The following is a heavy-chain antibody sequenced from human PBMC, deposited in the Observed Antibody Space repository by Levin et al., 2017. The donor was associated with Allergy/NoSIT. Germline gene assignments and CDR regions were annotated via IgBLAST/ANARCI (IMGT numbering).Heavy chain of an antibody. V-gene: IGHV5-51*01. J-gene: IGHJ4*02. CDR3: ARRRSDYSYDFDY. CDR2: IYVGDSNT. D-gene: IGHD3-10*01. Sequence: GESLKISCKVSGSGFIPHWIAWVRQMPGKGLEWMGIIYVGDSNTRYSPSFQGQVTMSVDKSTNTAYLQWSSLKASDTAMYYCARRRSDYSYDFDYWGQGSPVTVSS. CDR1: GSGFIPHW.